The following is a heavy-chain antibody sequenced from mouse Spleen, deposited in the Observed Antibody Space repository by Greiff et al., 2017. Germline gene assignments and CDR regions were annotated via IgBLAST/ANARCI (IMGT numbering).Heavy chain of an antibody. Sequence: EVQLQESGPGLVKPSQSLSLTCSVTGYSITSGYYWNWIRQFPGNKLKWMGYISYDGSNNYNPSLKNRISITRDTSKNQFFLKLNSVTTEDTATYYCAREGTAAWFAYWGQGTLVTVSA. CDR1: GYSITSGYY. D-gene: IGHD3-3*01. CDR3: AREGTAAWFAY. V-gene: IGHV3-6*01. CDR2: ISYDGSN. J-gene: IGHJ3*01.